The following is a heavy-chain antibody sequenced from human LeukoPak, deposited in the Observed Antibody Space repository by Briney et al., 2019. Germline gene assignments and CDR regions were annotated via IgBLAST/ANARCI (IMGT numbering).Heavy chain of an antibody. D-gene: IGHD3-22*01. CDR3: ARVYSSSGYYNDAFDI. J-gene: IGHJ3*02. CDR2: IYYSGST. Sequence: PSETLSLTCTVSGGSISSSSYYWGWIRQPPGKGLEWIGYIYYSGSTNYNPSLKSRVTISVDTSKNQFSLKLSSVTAADTAVYYCARVYSSSGYYNDAFDIWGQGTMVTVSS. V-gene: IGHV4-61*05. CDR1: GGSISSSSYY.